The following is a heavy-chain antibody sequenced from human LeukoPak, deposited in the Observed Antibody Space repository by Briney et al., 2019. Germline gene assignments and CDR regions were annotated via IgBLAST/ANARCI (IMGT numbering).Heavy chain of an antibody. V-gene: IGHV4-39*07. CDR1: GASISSSNYY. Sequence: SESLSLTCAVSGASISSSNYYWRWLRQSPGKGVEWSGNIYSSGNTYYNASLKSLVTMYIDTSKNQVSLKLSSVTAADTAVYYCARVSSLISSGSWWFDPWGQGTLVTVSS. D-gene: IGHD3-10*01. CDR3: ARVSSLISSGSWWFDP. CDR2: IYSSGNT. J-gene: IGHJ5*02.